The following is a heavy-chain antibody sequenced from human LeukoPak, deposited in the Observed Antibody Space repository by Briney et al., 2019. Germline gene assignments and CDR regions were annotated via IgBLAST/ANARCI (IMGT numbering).Heavy chain of an antibody. Sequence: GGSLRLSCTASGFTFSSYEMNWVRQAPGKGLEWVSGINWNGGSTGYADSVKGRFTISRDNAKNSLYLQMNSLRAEDTALYYCARDRTGYYYDSSGYYYHNWFDPWGQGTLVTVSS. CDR3: ARDRTGYYYDSSGYYYHNWFDP. D-gene: IGHD3-22*01. J-gene: IGHJ5*02. CDR2: INWNGGST. CDR1: GFTFSSYE. V-gene: IGHV3-20*04.